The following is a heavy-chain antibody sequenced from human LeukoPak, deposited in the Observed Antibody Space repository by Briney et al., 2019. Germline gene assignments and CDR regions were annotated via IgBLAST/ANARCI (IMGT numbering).Heavy chain of an antibody. Sequence: PGGSLRLSCEASGFTFTTYSMTWVRQAPGKGLEWVSIISSGSSAIFSADALKGRFNISRDDAKNLLYLDMNSLRAEDTAVYYCARGHTAVTRHFDFWGQGALVTVSS. J-gene: IGHJ4*02. V-gene: IGHV3-21*01. D-gene: IGHD4-17*01. CDR1: GFTFTTYS. CDR3: ARGHTAVTRHFDF. CDR2: ISSGSSAI.